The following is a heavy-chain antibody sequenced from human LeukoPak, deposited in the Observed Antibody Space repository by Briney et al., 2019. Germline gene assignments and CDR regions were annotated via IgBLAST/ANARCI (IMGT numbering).Heavy chain of an antibody. Sequence: GSSVKVSCKASGGTFSSYAISWVRQAPGQGLEWMGRIIPILGIANYAQKFQGRVTTTADKSTSTAYMELSSLRSEDTAVYYCARLIARYYYDSSGYGENDYWGQGTLVTVSS. CDR3: ARLIARYYYDSSGYGENDY. CDR2: IIPILGIA. D-gene: IGHD3-22*01. CDR1: GGTFSSYA. V-gene: IGHV1-69*04. J-gene: IGHJ4*02.